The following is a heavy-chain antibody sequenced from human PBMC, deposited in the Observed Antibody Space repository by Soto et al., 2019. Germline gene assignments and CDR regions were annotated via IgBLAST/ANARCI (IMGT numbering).Heavy chain of an antibody. D-gene: IGHD5-12*01. CDR1: GFTFNTYA. J-gene: IGHJ4*02. CDR2: IRGTDTST. Sequence: EVQLLESGGGLVQPGGSLRLSCAASGFTFNTYAMTWVRQAPGKGLEWVSTIRGTDTSTYYADSVKGRFTISRDNSMNTLFLHMNSLRAEDTAIHYCAKGGYASPFDYWGLGTLVTVSS. CDR3: AKGGYASPFDY. V-gene: IGHV3-23*01.